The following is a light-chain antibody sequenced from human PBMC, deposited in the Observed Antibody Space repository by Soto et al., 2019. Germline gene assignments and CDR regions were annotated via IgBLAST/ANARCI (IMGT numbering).Light chain of an antibody. J-gene: IGKJ5*01. V-gene: IGKV1D-13*01. CDR2: DAY. Sequence: AIQLTQSPSSLSASVGDRITVTCRASQGIGTALVWFQQKPGKAPELLIYDAYNLQSGVPSRFSGSGSGTDFTLTISSLQPADFATYYCQQFRDYPITFGQGTRLEIK. CDR3: QQFRDYPIT. CDR1: QGIGTA.